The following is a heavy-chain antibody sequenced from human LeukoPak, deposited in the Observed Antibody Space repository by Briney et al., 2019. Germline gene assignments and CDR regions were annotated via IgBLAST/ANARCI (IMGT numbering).Heavy chain of an antibody. J-gene: IGHJ4*02. CDR1: GGSISSGGYY. D-gene: IGHD3-22*01. CDR3: AREGWAKGYFDY. Sequence: SQTLSLTCTVSGGSISSGGYYWSWIRQHPGKGLEWIGYIYYSGSTYYNPSLKSRVTISVDTSKNQLSLKLSSVTAADTAVYYCAREGWAKGYFDYWGQGTLVTVSS. V-gene: IGHV4-31*03. CDR2: IYYSGST.